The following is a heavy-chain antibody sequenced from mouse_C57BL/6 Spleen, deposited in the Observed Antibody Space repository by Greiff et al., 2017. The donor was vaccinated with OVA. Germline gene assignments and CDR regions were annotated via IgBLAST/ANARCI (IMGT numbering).Heavy chain of an antibody. J-gene: IGHJ2*01. CDR1: GYTFTSYW. V-gene: IGHV1-59*01. CDR2: IDPSDSYT. Sequence: QVQLQQPGAELVRPGTSVKLSCKASGYTFTSYWMHWVKQRPGQGLEWIGVIDPSDSYTNYNQKFKGKATLTVDTSSSTAYMQLSSLTSEDSAVYYCARTLHYGSFDYWGQGTTLTVSS. CDR3: ARTLHYGSFDY. D-gene: IGHD1-1*01.